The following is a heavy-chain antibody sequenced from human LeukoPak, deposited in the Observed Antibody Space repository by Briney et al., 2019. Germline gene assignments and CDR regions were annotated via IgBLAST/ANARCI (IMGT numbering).Heavy chain of an antibody. J-gene: IGHJ6*03. CDR2: IYTSGST. Sequence: SETLSLTCTVSGGSISSYYWSWIRQPAGKGLEWIGRIYTSGSTNYNPSLKSRVTISVDTSKNQFSLKLSSVTAADTAVYYCARRGPTYYYYYMDVWGKGTTVTVSS. D-gene: IGHD3-10*01. CDR1: GGSISSYY. CDR3: ARRGPTYYYYYMDV. V-gene: IGHV4-4*07.